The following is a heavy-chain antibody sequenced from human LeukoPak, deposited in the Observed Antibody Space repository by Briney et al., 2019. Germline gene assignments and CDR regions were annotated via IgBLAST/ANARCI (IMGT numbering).Heavy chain of an antibody. CDR1: GFTFSSYS. D-gene: IGHD3-16*01. V-gene: IGHV3-21*01. J-gene: IGHJ4*02. CDR2: ISSSSSYI. CDR3: ARGATWGLRSPFDY. Sequence: PGGSLRLSCVASGFTFSSYSMNWVRQAPGKGLEWVSSISSSSSYIYYADSVKGRFTISRDNAKNSLYLQMNSLRAEDTAVYYCARGATWGLRSPFDYWGQGTLVTVSS.